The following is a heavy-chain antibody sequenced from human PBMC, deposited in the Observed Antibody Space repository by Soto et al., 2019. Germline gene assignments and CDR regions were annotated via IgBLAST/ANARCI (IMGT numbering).Heavy chain of an antibody. D-gene: IGHD2-15*01. Sequence: EESLKISCKGSGYRFTSYLIAWVRQMPGKGLEWMGIIYPGDSDARYSPSFQGQVTISVDKSTITDYLQWRSLKASDTAMYYCARLQAVVADAIDXSGQGTLVTVS. CDR3: ARLQAVVADAIDX. CDR1: GYRFTSYL. V-gene: IGHV5-51*01. CDR2: IYPGDSDA. J-gene: IGHJ3*01.